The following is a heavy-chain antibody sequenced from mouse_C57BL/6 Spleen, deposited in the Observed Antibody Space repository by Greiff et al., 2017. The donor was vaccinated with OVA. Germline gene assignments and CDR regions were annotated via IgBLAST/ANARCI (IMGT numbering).Heavy chain of an antibody. CDR2: IDPSDSYT. CDR3: ARNGPYAMDY. V-gene: IGHV1-69*01. J-gene: IGHJ4*01. Sequence: VQLQQPGAELVMPGASVKLSCKASGYTFTSYWMHWVKQRPGQGLEWIGDIDPSDSYTNYNQKFKGKSTLTVDKSSSTAYMQLSSLTSEDSAVYYCARNGPYAMDYWGQGTSVTVSS. D-gene: IGHD1-1*01. CDR1: GYTFTSYW.